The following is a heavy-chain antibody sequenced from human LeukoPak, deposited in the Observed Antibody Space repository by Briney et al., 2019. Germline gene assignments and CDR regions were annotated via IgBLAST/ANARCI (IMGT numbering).Heavy chain of an antibody. J-gene: IGHJ4*02. D-gene: IGHD1-14*01. CDR1: GFTFDDYA. Sequence: QPGGSLRLSCAASGFTFDDYAMHWVRQAPGKGLEWVSSISWNGGNIGYADSVKGRFTISRDNAKNSLYLQMNSLRAEDTAVYYCSRDPRNLDYWGQGTLVTVSS. V-gene: IGHV3-9*01. CDR2: ISWNGGNI. CDR3: SRDPRNLDY.